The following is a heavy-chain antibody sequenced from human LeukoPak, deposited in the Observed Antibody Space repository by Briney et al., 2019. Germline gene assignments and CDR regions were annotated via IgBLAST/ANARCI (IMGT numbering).Heavy chain of an antibody. CDR3: TSRDGYNYDY. J-gene: IGHJ4*02. D-gene: IGHD5-24*01. V-gene: IGHV1-69*04. CDR2: IIPILSIA. CDR1: GGTFSSYA. Sequence: SVKVSCKASGGTFSSYAISWVRQAPGQGLEWMGRIIPILSIANYAQKFQGRVTITADKSTSTAYMELSSLRSEDTAVYYYTSRDGYNYDYWGQGTLVTVSS.